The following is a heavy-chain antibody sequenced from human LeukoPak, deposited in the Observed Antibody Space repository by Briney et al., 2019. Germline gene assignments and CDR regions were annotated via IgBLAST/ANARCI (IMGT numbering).Heavy chain of an antibody. J-gene: IGHJ1*01. V-gene: IGHV4-39*01. CDR3: VRPTPPAIAAAGILH. D-gene: IGHD6-13*01. CDR2: IYYSGST. Sequence: SETLSLTCTVSGGSISSSSYYWGWIRQPPGKGLEWIGSIYYSGSTYYNPSLKSRVTISVDTSKNQFSLKLSSVTAADTAVYYCVRPTPPAIAAAGILHWGQGTLVTVSS. CDR1: GGSISSSSYY.